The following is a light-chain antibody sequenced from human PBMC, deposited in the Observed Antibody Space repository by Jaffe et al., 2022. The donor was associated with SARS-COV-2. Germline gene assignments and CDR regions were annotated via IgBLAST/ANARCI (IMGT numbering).Light chain of an antibody. Sequence: EIVLTQSPATLSLSPGERATLSCRASQSVSSYLAWYQQKPGQAPRLLIYDASNRATGIPARFSGSGSGTDFTLTISSLEPEDFAVYYCQQRSKWPPETFGQGTKLEIK. CDR2: DAS. V-gene: IGKV3-11*01. J-gene: IGKJ2*01. CDR1: QSVSSY. CDR3: QQRSKWPPET.